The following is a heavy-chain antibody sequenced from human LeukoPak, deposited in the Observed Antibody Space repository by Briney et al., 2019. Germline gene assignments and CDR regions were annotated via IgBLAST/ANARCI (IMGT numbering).Heavy chain of an antibody. V-gene: IGHV3-23*01. CDR1: GFTFSSYA. D-gene: IGHD7-27*01. J-gene: IGHJ4*02. Sequence: GGSLRLSCAASGFTFSSYAMSWVRQAPGKGLEWVSVISASGGTSYYANSVKGGFTISRDNAKNSLYLQMNSLRAEDTAVYYCARWGNWDYFDYWGQGTLVTVSS. CDR3: ARWGNWDYFDY. CDR2: ISASGGTS.